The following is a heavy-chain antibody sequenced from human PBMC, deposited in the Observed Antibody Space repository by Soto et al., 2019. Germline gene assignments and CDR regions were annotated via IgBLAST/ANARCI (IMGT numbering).Heavy chain of an antibody. D-gene: IGHD1-1*01. CDR1: GYTFTSYG. J-gene: IGHJ4*02. Sequence: ASVKVSCKASGYTFTSYGISWVRQAPGQGLEWMGWISAYNGNTNYAQKLQGRVTMTTDTSTSTAYMELRSLRSDDTAAYYCASYRLGGTRNDYWGQGTLVTVSS. CDR3: ASYRLGGTRNDY. CDR2: ISAYNGNT. V-gene: IGHV1-18*01.